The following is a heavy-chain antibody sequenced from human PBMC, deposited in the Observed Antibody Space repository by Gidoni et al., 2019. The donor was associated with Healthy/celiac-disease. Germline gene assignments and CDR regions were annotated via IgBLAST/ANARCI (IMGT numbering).Heavy chain of an antibody. Sequence: QVQLQESGPGLVKPSETLSLTCAVSGYSISSGYYWGWIRQPPGKGLEWIGSIYHSGSTYYNPSLKSRVTISVDTSKNQFSLKLSSVTAADTAVYYCARDRLYDSSGYSHNDAFDIWGQGTMVTVSS. V-gene: IGHV4-38-2*02. CDR2: IYHSGST. CDR3: ARDRLYDSSGYSHNDAFDI. D-gene: IGHD3-22*01. J-gene: IGHJ3*02. CDR1: GYSISSGYY.